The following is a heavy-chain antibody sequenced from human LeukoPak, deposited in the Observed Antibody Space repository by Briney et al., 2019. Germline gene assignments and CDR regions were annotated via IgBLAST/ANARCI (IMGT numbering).Heavy chain of an antibody. V-gene: IGHV4-59*12. CDR2: IYYSGST. CDR3: ARDHSASSSRAYYFDY. D-gene: IGHD2-15*01. CDR1: GGSISNFY. J-gene: IGHJ4*02. Sequence: SETLSLTCTVSGGSISNFYWSWIRQSPGKGLEWIGFIYYSGSTNYNPSLKSRVTISLDTSKNQLSLTLSSVTAADTAVYYCARDHSASSSRAYYFDYWGQGTLVTVSS.